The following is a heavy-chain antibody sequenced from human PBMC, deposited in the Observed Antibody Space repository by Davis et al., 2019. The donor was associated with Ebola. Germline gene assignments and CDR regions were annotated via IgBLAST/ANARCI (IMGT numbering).Heavy chain of an antibody. CDR2: ISSSGSTI. D-gene: IGHD3-3*01. CDR3: ARDPGYYDFWSGYYTTTGTYGMDV. J-gene: IGHJ6*02. V-gene: IGHV3-11*04. Sequence: PGGSLRLSCAASGFTFSDYYMSWIRQAPGKGLEWVSYISSSGSTIYYADSVKGRFTISRDNAKNSLYLQMNSLRAEDTAVYYCARDPGYYDFWSGYYTTTGTYGMDVWGQGTTVTVSS. CDR1: GFTFSDYY.